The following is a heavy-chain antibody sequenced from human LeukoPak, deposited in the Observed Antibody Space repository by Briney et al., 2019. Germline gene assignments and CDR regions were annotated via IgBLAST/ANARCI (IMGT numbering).Heavy chain of an antibody. V-gene: IGHV3-30*18. J-gene: IGHJ4*02. CDR3: AKDSSADDSSGYSYYFDY. CDR1: GFTFSSYG. D-gene: IGHD3-22*01. CDR2: ISFDATNK. Sequence: GRSLRLSCAASGFTFSSYGMRWDRQAPGKGLEWVAVISFDATNKYYADSVKGRFTISRDNSKNTLYLQMNSLRAEDPAVYYCAKDSSADDSSGYSYYFDYWGQGTLVIVSS.